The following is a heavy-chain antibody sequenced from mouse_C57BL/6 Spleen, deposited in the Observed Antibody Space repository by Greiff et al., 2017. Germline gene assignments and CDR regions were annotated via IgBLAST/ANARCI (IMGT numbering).Heavy chain of an antibody. CDR2: IYPGSGNT. CDR3: ARSVDGAMDY. CDR1: GYTFTDYY. J-gene: IGHJ4*01. Sequence: VKLQESGAELVRPGASVKLSCKASGYTFTDYYINWVKQRPGQGLEWIARIYPGSGNTYYNEKFKGKATLTAEKSSSTAYMQLSSLTSEDSAVYFCARSVDGAMDYWGQGTSVTVSS. V-gene: IGHV1-76*01. D-gene: IGHD2-3*01.